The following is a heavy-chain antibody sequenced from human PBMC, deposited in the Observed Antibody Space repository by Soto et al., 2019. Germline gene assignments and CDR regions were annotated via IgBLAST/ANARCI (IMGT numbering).Heavy chain of an antibody. CDR3: ARHVPAAGYYYGMDV. CDR2: IIPIFGTA. J-gene: IGHJ6*02. D-gene: IGHD2-2*01. Sequence: QVQLVQSGAEVKKPGSSVKVSCKASVGTFSSYAISWVRQAPGQGLDWMGGIIPIFGTANYAQKFQGRVTITADESTSTAYMELSSLRSEDTAVYYCARHVPAAGYYYGMDVWGQGTTGTVSS. CDR1: VGTFSSYA. V-gene: IGHV1-69*12.